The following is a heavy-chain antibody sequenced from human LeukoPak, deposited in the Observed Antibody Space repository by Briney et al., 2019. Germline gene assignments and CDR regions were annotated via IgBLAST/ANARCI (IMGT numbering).Heavy chain of an antibody. V-gene: IGHV4-34*01. CDR1: GGSFSGYY. D-gene: IGHD5-12*01. J-gene: IGHJ6*02. CDR2: INHSGST. CDR3: ARDPTPLYSGYGKDYYYGMDV. Sequence: SETLSLTCAVYGGSFSGYYWSWIRQPPGKGLEWIGEINHSGSTNYNPSLKSRVTISVDTSKNQFSLKLSSVTAADTAVYYCARDPTPLYSGYGKDYYYGMDVWGQGTTVTVSS.